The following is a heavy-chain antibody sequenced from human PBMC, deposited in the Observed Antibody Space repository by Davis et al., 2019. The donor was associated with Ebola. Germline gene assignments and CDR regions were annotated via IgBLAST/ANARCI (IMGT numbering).Heavy chain of an antibody. V-gene: IGHV3-73*01. CDR3: AKRYSSSAWYFDY. CDR1: GFTFSGSA. CDR2: IRSKANSYAT. D-gene: IGHD6-6*01. Sequence: GESLKISCAASGFTFSGSAMHWVRQASGKGLEWVGRIRSKANSYATAYAASVKGRFTISRDDSKNTAYLQMNSLRAEDTAVYYCAKRYSSSAWYFDYWGQGTLVTVSS. J-gene: IGHJ4*02.